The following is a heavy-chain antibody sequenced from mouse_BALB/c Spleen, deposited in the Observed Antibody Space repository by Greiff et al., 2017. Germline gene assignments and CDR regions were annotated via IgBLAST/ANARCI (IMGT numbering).Heavy chain of an antibody. V-gene: IGHV5-6-5*01. Sequence: EVQLVESGGGLVKPGGSLKLSCAASGFTFSSYAMSWVRQTPEKRLEWVASISSGGSTYYPDSVMGRFTILRDDARNSLYLQMSSMRSEDTATYYCARGRGWVEYWYFDVWGEGTTVTVSS. CDR3: ARGRGWVEYWYFDV. CDR1: GFTFSSYA. D-gene: IGHD1-1*01. CDR2: ISSGGST. J-gene: IGHJ1*01.